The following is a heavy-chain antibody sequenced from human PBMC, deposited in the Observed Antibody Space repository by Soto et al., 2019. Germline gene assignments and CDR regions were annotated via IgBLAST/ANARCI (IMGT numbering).Heavy chain of an antibody. CDR3: HGYGY. Sequence: EVQVVESGGGLIQPGGSLRLSCEVSGFSVTANYMSWVRQAPGKGLEWVSVIYSGGSTYYIDSVKGRFSISRDISKNTLYVHMNGLRAEDTAVYYCHGYGYWGQGTLVTVSS. V-gene: IGHV3-53*01. CDR2: IYSGGST. CDR1: GFSVTANY. J-gene: IGHJ4*02. D-gene: IGHD5-12*01.